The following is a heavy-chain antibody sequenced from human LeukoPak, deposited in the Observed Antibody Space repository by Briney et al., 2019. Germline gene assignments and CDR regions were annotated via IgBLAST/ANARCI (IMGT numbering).Heavy chain of an antibody. J-gene: IGHJ5*02. CDR1: GYTFTSYG. Sequence: ASVTVSCTASGYTFTSYGISWVRQAPGQGLEWMGWISAYNGNTNYAQKLQGRVTMTTDTSTSTAYMELRSLRSDDTAVYYCARVVWFGELFTFDPWGQGTLVTVSS. CDR2: ISAYNGNT. V-gene: IGHV1-18*01. D-gene: IGHD3-10*01. CDR3: ARVVWFGELFTFDP.